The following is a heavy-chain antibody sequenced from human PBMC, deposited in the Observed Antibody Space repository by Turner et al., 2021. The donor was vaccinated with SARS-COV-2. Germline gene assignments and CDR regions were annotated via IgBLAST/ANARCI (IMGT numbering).Heavy chain of an antibody. CDR2: IRGSGGST. D-gene: IGHD5-12*01. CDR1: GFTFSNYA. V-gene: IGHV3-23*01. J-gene: IGHJ3*02. Sequence: EVQLLESGGGLVQPGGSLSLSCAASGFTFSNYAMSWVRQAPGKGLEWVSAIRGSGGSTFYADSVKGRFTISRDNSKNTLYLQMNSLRAEDTAVYYCVVPAAVMWATMGAFDIWGQGTMVTVSS. CDR3: VVPAAVMWATMGAFDI.